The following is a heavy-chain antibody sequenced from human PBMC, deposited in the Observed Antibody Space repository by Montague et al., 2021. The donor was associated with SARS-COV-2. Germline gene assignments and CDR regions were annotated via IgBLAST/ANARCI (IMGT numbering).Heavy chain of an antibody. CDR2: IYYSGST. CDR1: GGSTSSSSYY. J-gene: IGHJ5*02. V-gene: IGHV4-39*01. Sequence: SETLSLTCTVSGGSTSSSSYYWGWIRQPPGKGLEWIGSIYYSGSTYYNPSLKSRVTISVDTSKNQFSLKLSSVTAADTAVYYCASGVTMIVVVMRYNWFDPWGQGTLVTVSS. CDR3: ASGVTMIVVVMRYNWFDP. D-gene: IGHD3-22*01.